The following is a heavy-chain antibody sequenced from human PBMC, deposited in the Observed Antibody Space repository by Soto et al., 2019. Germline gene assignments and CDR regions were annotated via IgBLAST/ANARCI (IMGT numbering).Heavy chain of an antibody. CDR1: GGSISSSNW. Sequence: PSETLSLTCAVSGGSISSSNWWSWVRQPPGKGLEWIGEIYHSGSTNYNPSLKSRVTISVDKSKNQFSLKLSSVTAADTAVYYCARASITIFGVVILDYWGQGTLVTVSS. J-gene: IGHJ4*02. D-gene: IGHD3-3*01. V-gene: IGHV4-4*02. CDR3: ARASITIFGVVILDY. CDR2: IYHSGST.